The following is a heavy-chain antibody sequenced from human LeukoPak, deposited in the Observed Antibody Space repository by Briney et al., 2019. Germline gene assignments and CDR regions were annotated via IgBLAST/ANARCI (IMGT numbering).Heavy chain of an antibody. J-gene: IGHJ4*02. CDR3: ARLAYGDFPFDY. D-gene: IGHD4-17*01. CDR2: IIPIFGTA. CDR1: GGTFSSYA. Sequence: SVKVSCKASGGTFSSYAISWVREAPGQGLEWMGGIIPIFGTANYAQKFQGRVTITADESTSTAYMELSSLRSEDTAVYYCARLAYGDFPFDYWGQGTLVTVSS. V-gene: IGHV1-69*13.